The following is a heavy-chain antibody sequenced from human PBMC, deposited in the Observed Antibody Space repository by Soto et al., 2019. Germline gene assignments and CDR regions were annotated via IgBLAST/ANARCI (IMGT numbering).Heavy chain of an antibody. J-gene: IGHJ6*02. D-gene: IGHD6-13*01. Sequence: EVPLVESGGGLVKPGGSLRLSCAASGLTFSTYGMNWVRQAPGKGLEWVSSISSGGEYVGYAVSVKGRLTISRDNAKNSPYLPLDSLRVEDPAVYYCATDGAAGAAMGVWGQGTTVTVSS. V-gene: IGHV3-21*01. CDR1: GLTFSTYG. CDR3: ATDGAAGAAMGV. CDR2: ISSGGEYV.